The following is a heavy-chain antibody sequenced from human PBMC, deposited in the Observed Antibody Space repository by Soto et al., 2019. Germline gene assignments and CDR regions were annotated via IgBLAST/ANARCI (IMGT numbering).Heavy chain of an antibody. D-gene: IGHD3-16*01. Sequence: QVQLVQSGAEVRKPGASVKVSCKTSGYTFTHYGISWVRQAPGQGLEWVGWISAYSGKTHYAQKVQGKVTMTTDTSTSTAFLEVRSLRSDGTAVYFCARDPYLGDHKYWGQGTLVTVSS. CDR2: ISAYSGKT. V-gene: IGHV1-18*01. CDR1: GYTFTHYG. CDR3: ARDPYLGDHKY. J-gene: IGHJ4*02.